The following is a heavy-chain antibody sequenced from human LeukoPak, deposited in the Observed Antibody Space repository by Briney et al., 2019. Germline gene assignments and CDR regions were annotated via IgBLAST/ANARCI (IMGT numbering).Heavy chain of an antibody. D-gene: IGHD3-16*01. CDR1: GFTFSNYW. CDR3: ARGGNYHAFDL. V-gene: IGHV3-74*01. Sequence: GGSLRLPCAASGFTFSNYWMYWVRQTPGKGLVYVSRINNDGSGTTYADSVKDRFTISRDNAKNTVYLQMNSLRAEDTAVYFCARGGNYHAFDLWGQGTMLTVSS. CDR2: INNDGSGT. J-gene: IGHJ3*01.